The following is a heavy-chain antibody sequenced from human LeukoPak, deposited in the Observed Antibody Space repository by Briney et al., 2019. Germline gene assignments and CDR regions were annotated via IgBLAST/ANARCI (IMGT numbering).Heavy chain of an antibody. D-gene: IGHD2-21*02. CDR3: ARRVAVTARYYFDY. CDR2: IYYSGST. J-gene: IGHJ4*02. V-gene: IGHV4-59*08. CDR1: SGSISSYY. Sequence: SETLSLTCTGSSGSISSYYWSWIRQPPGKGLEGIGYIYYSGSTNYNPSLKSRVTISVDTSKNQFSLKLSSVTAADTAVYYCARRVAVTARYYFDYWGQGTLVTVSS.